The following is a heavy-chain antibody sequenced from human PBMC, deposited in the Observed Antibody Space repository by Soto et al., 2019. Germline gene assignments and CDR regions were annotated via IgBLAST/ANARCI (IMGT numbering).Heavy chain of an antibody. CDR3: AVHYDILTGPFDY. CDR1: GYTFTGYG. Sequence: ASVPGACKASGYTFTGYGIGWVRQAPGQGLEWMGWISAYNGNTNYAQKLQGRVTMTTDTSTSTAYMELRSLRSDDTAVYYCAVHYDILTGPFDYWGQGTLVTVSS. V-gene: IGHV1-18*01. CDR2: ISAYNGNT. J-gene: IGHJ4*02. D-gene: IGHD3-9*01.